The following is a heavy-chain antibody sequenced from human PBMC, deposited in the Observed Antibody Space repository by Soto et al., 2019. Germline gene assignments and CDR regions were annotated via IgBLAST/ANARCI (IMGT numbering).Heavy chain of an antibody. Sequence: SVKVSCKASGGTFSSYAISWVRQAPGQGLEWMGGIIPIFGTANYAQKFQGRVTITADESTSTAYMELSSLRSEDTAVYYCARHNDFWSGYYNWFDPWRQGTLVTVSS. J-gene: IGHJ5*02. V-gene: IGHV1-69*13. CDR2: IIPIFGTA. CDR3: ARHNDFWSGYYNWFDP. D-gene: IGHD3-3*01. CDR1: GGTFSSYA.